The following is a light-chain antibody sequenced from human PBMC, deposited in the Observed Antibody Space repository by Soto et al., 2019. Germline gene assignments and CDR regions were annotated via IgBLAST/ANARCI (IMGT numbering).Light chain of an antibody. CDR2: QVR. CDR3: ASHTTSSTGV. V-gene: IGLV2-14*01. J-gene: IGLJ3*02. CDR1: SSDIGAYDF. Sequence: QSVLTQAASASASPGQSITISCSGTSSDIGAYDFVSWYQQHPGKAPKLMIFQVRNRPSGVSSRFSGSKSSNTASLTISGLQAEDEADYYCASHTTSSTGVFGGGTKLTVL.